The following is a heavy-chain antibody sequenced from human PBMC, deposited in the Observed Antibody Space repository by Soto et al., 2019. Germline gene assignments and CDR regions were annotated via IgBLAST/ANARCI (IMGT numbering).Heavy chain of an antibody. CDR1: GYTFTSYD. CDR3: ARGRGSSGWGNY. D-gene: IGHD6-19*01. CDR2: MTPNSGNT. Sequence: QVQLVQSGAEVKKPGASVKVSCKASGYTFTSYDITWVRQAPGPGLEWMGWMTPNSGNTGYAQKFQGRDTMTRNTAISTAYMELSSLRSEDTAVYYCARGRGSSGWGNYWGQGTLVTVSS. J-gene: IGHJ4*02. V-gene: IGHV1-8*01.